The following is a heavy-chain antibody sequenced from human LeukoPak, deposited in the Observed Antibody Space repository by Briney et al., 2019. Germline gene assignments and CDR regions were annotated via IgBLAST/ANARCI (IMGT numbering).Heavy chain of an antibody. J-gene: IGHJ4*02. CDR2: MNPNSGNT. Sequence: GASVTVSCTASGYTFTSYDINWVRQTTGQGLEWMGWMNPNSGNTGYAQKFQGRVTMTRNTSISTAYMELSSLRSEDTAVYYCASHRDYYDSSGYQGYWGQGTLVTVSS. CDR3: ASHRDYYDSSGYQGY. D-gene: IGHD3-22*01. V-gene: IGHV1-8*01. CDR1: GYTFTSYD.